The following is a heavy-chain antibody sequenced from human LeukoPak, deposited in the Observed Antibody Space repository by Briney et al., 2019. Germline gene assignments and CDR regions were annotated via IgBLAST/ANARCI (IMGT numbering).Heavy chain of an antibody. D-gene: IGHD1-7*01. CDR1: GDSISSYY. Sequence: SETLSLTCTVSGDSISSYYWSWIRQPPGKGLEWIGYIYYIGSTNYNTSLKSRVTISVDTSKNQFSLKLSSVTAADTAVYYCARGPSSGTGSTSIDYWGQGTLVTVSS. V-gene: IGHV4-59*01. J-gene: IGHJ4*02. CDR3: ARGPSSGTGSTSIDY. CDR2: IYYIGST.